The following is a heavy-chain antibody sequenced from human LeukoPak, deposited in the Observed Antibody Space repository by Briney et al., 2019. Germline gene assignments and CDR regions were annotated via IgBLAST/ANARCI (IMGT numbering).Heavy chain of an antibody. D-gene: IGHD3-16*02. CDR3: ARIVRQDGGYLDL. Sequence: SETLSLTCTVSAGSISAYYWTWIPQPPGKGLEWIGYTSDSGSSNYKSSLKSRVSMSVDTSKRQFSLTLTSVTAADTAVYYCARIVRQDGGYLDLWGRGSLVTVSS. CDR1: AGSISAYY. J-gene: IGHJ2*01. V-gene: IGHV4-59*08. CDR2: TSDSGSS.